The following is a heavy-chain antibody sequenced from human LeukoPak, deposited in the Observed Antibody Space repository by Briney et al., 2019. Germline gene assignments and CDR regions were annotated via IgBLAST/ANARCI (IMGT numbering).Heavy chain of an antibody. CDR1: GGSISSSSYY. CDR3: ARHDFSGWYPNWFDP. Sequence: PSETLSLTCTVSGGSISSSSYYWGWIRQPPGKGLEWIGSIYYSGSTYYNPSLKSRVTISVDTSKNQFSLKLSSVTAADTAVFYCARHDFSGWYPNWFDPWGQGTLVTVSS. V-gene: IGHV4-39*01. D-gene: IGHD6-19*01. CDR2: IYYSGST. J-gene: IGHJ5*02.